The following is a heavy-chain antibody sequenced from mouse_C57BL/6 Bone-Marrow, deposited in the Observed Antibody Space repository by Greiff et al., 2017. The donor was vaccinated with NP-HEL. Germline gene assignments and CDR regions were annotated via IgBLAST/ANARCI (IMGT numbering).Heavy chain of an antibody. Sequence: SGPELVKPGASVKMSCKASGYTFTDYNMHWVKQSHGKSLEWIGYINPNNGGTSYNQKFKGKATLTVNKSSSTAYMELRSLTSEDSAVYYCASPLYYGSSLDYWGQGTTLTVSS. CDR2: INPNNGGT. V-gene: IGHV1-22*01. D-gene: IGHD1-1*01. CDR3: ASPLYYGSSLDY. CDR1: GYTFTDYN. J-gene: IGHJ2*01.